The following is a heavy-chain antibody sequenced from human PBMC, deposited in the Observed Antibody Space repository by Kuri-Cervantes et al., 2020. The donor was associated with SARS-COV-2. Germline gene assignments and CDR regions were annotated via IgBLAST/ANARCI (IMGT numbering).Heavy chain of an antibody. CDR3: ARVEFWNGYFDY. CDR2: IRYDGSKK. CDR1: GLTISNYG. J-gene: IGHJ4*02. V-gene: IGHV3-30*02. D-gene: IGHD3-3*01. Sequence: GGSLRLSCAASGLTISNYGMHWVRQAPGKGLEWVAFIRYDGSKKDYVDSVKGRFTISRDDSKNTLYLQMNSLRAEDTAVYYCARVEFWNGYFDYWGQGTLVTVSS.